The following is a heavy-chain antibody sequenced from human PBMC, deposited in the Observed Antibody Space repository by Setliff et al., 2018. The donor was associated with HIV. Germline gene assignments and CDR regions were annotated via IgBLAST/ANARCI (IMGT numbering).Heavy chain of an antibody. CDR1: GGSFSDYY. CDR2: IRSSGGT. J-gene: IGHJ6*03. D-gene: IGHD2-2*02. V-gene: IGHV4-34*01. CDR3: AREGFYNSYYYYMDV. Sequence: SETLSLTCAVYGGSFSDYYWTWIRQPPGKGLEWIGEIRSSGGTNYNPSLKSRVTISVDTSKNQFSLKLSSVTAADTAVYYCAREGFYNSYYYYMDVWGIGTTVTVSS.